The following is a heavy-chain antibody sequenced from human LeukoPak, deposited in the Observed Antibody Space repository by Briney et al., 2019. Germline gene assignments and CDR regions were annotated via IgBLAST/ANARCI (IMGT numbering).Heavy chain of an antibody. J-gene: IGHJ4*02. V-gene: IGHV1-18*01. D-gene: IGHD3-22*01. CDR3: ARRHYYDSSGYWDLDY. Sequence: ASAQVSCKASGYTFTSYGISWVRQAPGQGLEWMGWISAYNGNTNYAQKLQGRVTMTTDTSTSTAYMGLRSLRSDDTAVYYCARRHYYDSSGYWDLDYWGQGTLVTVSS. CDR2: ISAYNGNT. CDR1: GYTFTSYG.